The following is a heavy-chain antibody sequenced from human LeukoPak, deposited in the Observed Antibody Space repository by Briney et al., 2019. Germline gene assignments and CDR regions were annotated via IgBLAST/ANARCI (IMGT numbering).Heavy chain of an antibody. CDR2: INAGNGNT. V-gene: IGHV1-3*01. CDR3: ARVGIRYCGGDCYSRLDY. J-gene: IGHJ4*02. CDR1: GYTFTSYA. Sequence: ASVTVSCTASGYTFTSYAMHWVRQVPGQRLEWMGWINAGNGNTKYSQKFQGRVTITRDTSASTAYMELSSLRSEDTAVYYCARVGIRYCGGDCYSRLDYWGQGTLVTVSS. D-gene: IGHD2-21*02.